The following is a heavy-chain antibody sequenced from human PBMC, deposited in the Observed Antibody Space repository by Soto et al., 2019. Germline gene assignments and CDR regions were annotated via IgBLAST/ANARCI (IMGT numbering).Heavy chain of an antibody. Sequence: QVQLQESGPGLVKPSQTLSLTCTVSGGSISSADYYWSWIRQPPGKGLEWIGYIYYSGSTYYNPSLKGPLSISLDTFRNQFSLNLSSVTAAATAVYYCARVTMLAPRYFDLWGRGTLVTVSS. CDR3: ARVTMLAPRYFDL. D-gene: IGHD2-8*01. V-gene: IGHV4-30-4*01. CDR1: GGSISSADYY. CDR2: IYYSGST. J-gene: IGHJ2*01.